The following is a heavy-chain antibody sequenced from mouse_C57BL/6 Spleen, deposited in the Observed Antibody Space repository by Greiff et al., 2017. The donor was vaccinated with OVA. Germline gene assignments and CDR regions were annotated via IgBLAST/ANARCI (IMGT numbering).Heavy chain of an antibody. D-gene: IGHD5-1*01. Sequence: EVQLQQSGPELVKPGASVKISCKASGYTFTDYYMNWVKQSHGKSLEWIGDINPNNGGTSYNQKFKGKATLTVDKSSSTAYMELRSLTWEDAAVYYCARGRSTDYFDYWGQGTTLTVSS. J-gene: IGHJ2*01. V-gene: IGHV1-26*01. CDR2: INPNNGGT. CDR1: GYTFTDYY. CDR3: ARGRSTDYFDY.